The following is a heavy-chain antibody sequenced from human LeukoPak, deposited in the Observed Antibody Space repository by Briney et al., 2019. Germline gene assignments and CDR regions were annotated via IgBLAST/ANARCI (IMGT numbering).Heavy chain of an antibody. CDR1: GGSISRHY. J-gene: IGHJ4*02. CDR2: IYHSGST. D-gene: IGHD6-19*01. V-gene: IGHV4-59*11. Sequence: SETLSLACTVSGGSISRHYWSWIRQPPGKGLEWIGYIYHSGSTNYNPSLKSRVTISVDTSKNQFSLKLSSVTAADTAVYYCARSGYSSGWYRYYFDYWGQGTLVTVSS. CDR3: ARSGYSSGWYRYYFDY.